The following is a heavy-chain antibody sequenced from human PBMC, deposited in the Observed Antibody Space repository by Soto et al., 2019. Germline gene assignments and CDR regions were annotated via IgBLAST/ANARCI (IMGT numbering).Heavy chain of an antibody. Sequence: GGSLRLSCAASGFTFSSYAMSWVRQAPGKGLEWVSAISGSGGSTYYADSVKGRFTISRDNSKNTLYLQMNSLRAEDTAVYYCAKGVGYDYIWGSYLDYWGQGTLVTVSS. V-gene: IGHV3-23*01. CDR3: AKGVGYDYIWGSYLDY. J-gene: IGHJ4*02. D-gene: IGHD3-16*01. CDR2: ISGSGGST. CDR1: GFTFSSYA.